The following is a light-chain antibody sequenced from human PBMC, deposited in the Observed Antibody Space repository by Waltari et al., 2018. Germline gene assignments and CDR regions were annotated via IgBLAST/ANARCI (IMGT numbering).Light chain of an antibody. CDR2: KDT. Sequence: SYELTLPPSVSVSPGQTATITCSGDALPKQFAHWYHQKPGQAPVVVIYKDTERPSGIPERFSGSSSGTTVTLTINGVQAEDEADYYCQSADSSGTWVFGGGTKLTVL. J-gene: IGLJ3*02. V-gene: IGLV3-25*03. CDR3: QSADSSGTWV. CDR1: ALPKQF.